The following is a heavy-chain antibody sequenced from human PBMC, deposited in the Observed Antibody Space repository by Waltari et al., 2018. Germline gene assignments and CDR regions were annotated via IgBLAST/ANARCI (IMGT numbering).Heavy chain of an antibody. CDR1: GGSISTYY. D-gene: IGHD3-22*01. CDR3: ARRRYYDSSGYWYYFDY. J-gene: IGHJ4*02. V-gene: IGHV4-59*08. CDR2: IYNSGST. Sequence: QVQLQESGPGLVKPSETLSLTCTVSGGSISTYYWNWIRQPPGKGLEWIGYIYNSGSTNYNPSLKSRVTISVDTSKNQFSLKLSSVTAADMAVYYCARRRYYDSSGYWYYFDYWGQGTLVTVSS.